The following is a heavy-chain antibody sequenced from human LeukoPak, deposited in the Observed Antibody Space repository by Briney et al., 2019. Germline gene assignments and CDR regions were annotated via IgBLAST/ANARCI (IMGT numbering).Heavy chain of an antibody. Sequence: GGSLRLSCAASGFTFSSYAMHWVRQAPGKGLEWVAVISYDGIDKYYADSVKGRFTISRDNSKNTLYLQMNSLRAEDTAVYYCARVHTDGSGGGDYWGQGTLVTVSS. J-gene: IGHJ4*02. D-gene: IGHD3-10*01. CDR1: GFTFSSYA. V-gene: IGHV3-30-3*01. CDR2: ISYDGIDK. CDR3: ARVHTDGSGGGDY.